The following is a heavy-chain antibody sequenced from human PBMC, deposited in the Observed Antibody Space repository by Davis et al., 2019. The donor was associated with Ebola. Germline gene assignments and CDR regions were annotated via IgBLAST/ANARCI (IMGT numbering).Heavy chain of an antibody. CDR2: INPNSGGT. V-gene: IGHV1-2*04. J-gene: IGHJ6*02. CDR3: ARDLTADYYGMDV. Sequence: ASVKVSCKASGYTFTGYYMHWVRQAPGQGLEWMGWINPNSGGTNYAQKFQGWVTMTRDTSISTAYMELSRLRSDDTAVYYCARDLTADYYGMDVWGQGTTVTVSS. CDR1: GYTFTGYY.